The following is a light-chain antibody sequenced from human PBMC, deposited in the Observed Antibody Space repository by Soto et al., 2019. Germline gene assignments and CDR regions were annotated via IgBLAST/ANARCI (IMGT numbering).Light chain of an antibody. V-gene: IGKV3-15*01. CDR1: QSVSSN. CDR3: QQYHNWPPRT. Sequence: EIVMTQSPATLSVSPGERVTLSCRASQSVSSNLAWYQQKTGQAPRLLIYGASTRATGIPARFSGGGSETEFTLTISSLQSEDFAVYYCQQYHNWPPRTFGQGTKVDIK. CDR2: GAS. J-gene: IGKJ1*01.